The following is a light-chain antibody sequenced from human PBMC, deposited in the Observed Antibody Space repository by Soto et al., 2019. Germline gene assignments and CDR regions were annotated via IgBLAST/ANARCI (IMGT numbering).Light chain of an antibody. Sequence: QSALTQPASVSGSPGQSITISCTGTSSDVGDYNYVSWYQQHPGKAPKLIIFEVSIRPSGVSVRFSGSKSGYTASLTISGLQTEDEADYYCSSYTSRPTLFVFGSGTKLTVL. CDR1: SSDVGDYNY. CDR2: EVS. CDR3: SSYTSRPTLFV. J-gene: IGLJ1*01. V-gene: IGLV2-14*01.